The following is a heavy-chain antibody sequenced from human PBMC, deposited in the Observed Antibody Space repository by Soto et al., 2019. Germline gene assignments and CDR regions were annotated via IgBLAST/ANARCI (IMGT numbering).Heavy chain of an antibody. D-gene: IGHD2-15*01. J-gene: IGHJ6*02. CDR1: GGSIISYY. CDR3: AREKMVVAVKDYYYGMDV. Sequence: SEPLSITCTVSGGSIISYYWSWIRQPAGKGLEWIVRIYTSGSTNYNPSLKSRVTMSVDTSKNQFSLKLSSVTAADTAVYYCAREKMVVAVKDYYYGMDVWGQRTTVTV. CDR2: IYTSGST. V-gene: IGHV4-4*07.